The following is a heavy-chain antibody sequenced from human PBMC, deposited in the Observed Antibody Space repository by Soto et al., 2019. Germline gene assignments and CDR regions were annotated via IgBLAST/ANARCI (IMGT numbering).Heavy chain of an antibody. CDR3: ARAYYHYTWGSIPAGFDP. CDR2: VSRNENT. D-gene: IGHD3-16*01. Sequence: SDTLSITCTVSGVSINDFSYYWGWIRQAPGKGLEWIGRVSRNENTDYNPSLKSRVTVSLDWSKNQFSLKLTSVTAADTAVYYCARAYYHYTWGSIPAGFDPWGQGILVPVS. V-gene: IGHV4-39*07. J-gene: IGHJ5*02. CDR1: GVSINDFSYY.